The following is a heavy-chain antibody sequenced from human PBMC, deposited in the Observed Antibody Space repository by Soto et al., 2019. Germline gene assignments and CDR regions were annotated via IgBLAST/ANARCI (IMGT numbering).Heavy chain of an antibody. CDR1: GFSIRTYG. CDR2: IWSDGSDQ. D-gene: IGHD3-10*01. V-gene: IGHV3-33*01. J-gene: IGHJ6*02. Sequence: QVELVESGGGVVQPGKSPRLSCVASGFSIRTYGMHWVRQAPGKGLEWVAVIWSDGSDQLYADSMKGRLTISRDNTKNTLYLQVNSLGADDTAAYFCATKPRMSSRGRGGMDVWGHGTTVIVSS. CDR3: ATKPRMSSRGRGGMDV.